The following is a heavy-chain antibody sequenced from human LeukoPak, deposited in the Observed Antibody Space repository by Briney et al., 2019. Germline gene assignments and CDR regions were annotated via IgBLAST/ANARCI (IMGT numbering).Heavy chain of an antibody. CDR2: INPTGGST. J-gene: IGHJ6*02. CDR3: ARAGYYYAMDV. V-gene: IGHV1-46*01. CDR1: GYTFTSYY. Sequence: ASVKVSCKASGYTFTSYYMRWVRQAPGQGLEWMGIINPTGGSTSYAQKFQGRVIMTRDTSTSTVYMELSRLSSEDTAVYYCARAGYYYAMDVWGQGTTVTVSS.